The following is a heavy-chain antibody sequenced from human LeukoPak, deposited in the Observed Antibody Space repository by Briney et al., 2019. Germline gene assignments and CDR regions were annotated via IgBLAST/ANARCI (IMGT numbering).Heavy chain of an antibody. CDR3: ANALGGGNTWYYFDC. CDR1: GFTFSSYA. Sequence: PGGSLRLSCAASGFTFSSYAMSWVCQAPGKGLEWVSSLSGSGGSPNYANSVKGRFTISRDNSKNTLYLQMNSLRAEDTAVYYCANALGGGNTWYYFDCWGQGTLVTVSS. CDR2: LSGSGGSP. D-gene: IGHD6-13*01. J-gene: IGHJ4*02. V-gene: IGHV3-23*01.